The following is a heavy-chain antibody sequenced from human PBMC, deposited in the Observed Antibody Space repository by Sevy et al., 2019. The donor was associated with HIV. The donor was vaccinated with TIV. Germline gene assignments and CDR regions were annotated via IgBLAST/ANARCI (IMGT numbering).Heavy chain of an antibody. CDR3: AATYYDVWSGDY. V-gene: IGHV3-23*01. Sequence: GGSLRLSCVASGFTFSSYAMSWVRQAPGKGLEWVSAISGSGGSTYYADSVKGRFTISRDNSKNTLYLQMNSLRAEDTTVNYCAATYYDVWSGDYWGQGTLVTVSS. J-gene: IGHJ4*02. CDR1: GFTFSSYA. D-gene: IGHD3-3*01. CDR2: ISGSGGST.